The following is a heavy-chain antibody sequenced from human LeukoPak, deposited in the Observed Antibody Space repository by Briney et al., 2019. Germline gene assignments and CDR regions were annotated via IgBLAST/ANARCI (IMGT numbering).Heavy chain of an antibody. J-gene: IGHJ4*02. CDR2: ISGSGGST. V-gene: IGHV3-23*01. D-gene: IGHD3-9*01. CDR3: AKGSPSGLYYFDY. Sequence: QPGGSLRLSCAASGFTFSSYAMSCVRQAPGKGLEWVSTISGSGGSTNYADSVKGRFTISRDNSKSTLYLQMNSLRAEDTAVYYCAKGSPSGLYYFDYWGQGTLVTVSS. CDR1: GFTFSSYA.